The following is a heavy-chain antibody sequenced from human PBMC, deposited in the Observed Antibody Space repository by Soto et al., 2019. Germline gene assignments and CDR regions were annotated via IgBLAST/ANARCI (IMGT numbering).Heavy chain of an antibody. D-gene: IGHD2-15*01. CDR1: GFSVGSNY. J-gene: IGHJ2*01. CDR2: IYSGGTT. Sequence: EVQLVETGGGLIQPGGSLRLSCAVSGFSVGSNYMSWVRQAPGKGLEWVSVIYSGGTTHDADSVKGRFTTSRDNSKNMVYLQMNSLRVEATAVYYCASSSSGGNAGYFNLWGRGTLVTVSS. CDR3: ASSSSGGNAGYFNL. V-gene: IGHV3-53*02.